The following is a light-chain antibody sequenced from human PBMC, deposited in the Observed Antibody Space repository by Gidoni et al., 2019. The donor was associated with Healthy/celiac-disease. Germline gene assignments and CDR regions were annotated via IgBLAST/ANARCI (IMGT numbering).Light chain of an antibody. CDR3: QRRSNWPPIT. CDR2: NAS. Sequence: IVLTQPPATLSLSPGERATLSCRASLSASSYLAWDQQKPGQAPSPSIYNASNTPTAIPARFSGSGSGTDFTLTISSLEPEDLAVYYYQRRSNWPPITFGQGTRLEIK. J-gene: IGKJ5*01. V-gene: IGKV3-11*01. CDR1: LSASSY.